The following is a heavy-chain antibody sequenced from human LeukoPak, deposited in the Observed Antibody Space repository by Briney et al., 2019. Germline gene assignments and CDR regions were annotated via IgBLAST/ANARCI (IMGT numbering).Heavy chain of an antibody. V-gene: IGHV5-51*01. CDR1: GYSFTSYW. CDR2: VHPADSDT. CDR3: ARLLDNYDY. Sequence: GESLKISCKGSGYSFTSYWIGWVRQMPGKGLQWMGLVHPADSDTRYSPSFEGQVTISADKSISTAYLQWSSLEASDSAVYYCARLLDNYDYWGQGTLVTVSS. D-gene: IGHD3-16*01. J-gene: IGHJ4*02.